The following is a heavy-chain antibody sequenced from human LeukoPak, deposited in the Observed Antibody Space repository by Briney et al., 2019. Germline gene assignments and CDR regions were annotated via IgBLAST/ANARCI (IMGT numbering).Heavy chain of an antibody. V-gene: IGHV3-30*18. J-gene: IGHJ4*02. CDR2: ISYDGSYK. Sequence: GGSLRLSCAASGFTFSSYGMHWVRQAPGKGLEWVAVISYDGSYKYYADSVKGRFTISRDNSKNTLYLQMNSLRAEDTAVYYCAKESSSGWSLDYWGQGTLVTVSS. CDR3: AKESSSGWSLDY. CDR1: GFTFSSYG. D-gene: IGHD6-19*01.